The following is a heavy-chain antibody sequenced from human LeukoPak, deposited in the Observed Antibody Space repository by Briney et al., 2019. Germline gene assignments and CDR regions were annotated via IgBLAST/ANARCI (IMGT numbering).Heavy chain of an antibody. CDR1: GFTFSDYY. V-gene: IGHV3-11*01. CDR3: ARGYCGGDCSPFDP. J-gene: IGHJ5*02. Sequence: PGGSLRLSCAASGFTFSDYYMSWIRQAPGKGLEWVSYISSSGSTIYYADSVKGRFTISRDNAKNSLYPQMNSLRSDDTAVYYCARGYCGGDCSPFDPWGQGTLVTVSS. CDR2: ISSSGSTI. D-gene: IGHD2-21*02.